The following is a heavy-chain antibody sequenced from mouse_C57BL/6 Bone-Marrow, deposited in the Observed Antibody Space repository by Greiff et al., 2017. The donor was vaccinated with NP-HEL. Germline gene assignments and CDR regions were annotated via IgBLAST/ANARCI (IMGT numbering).Heavy chain of an antibody. J-gene: IGHJ2*01. CDR1: GYSITSGYY. D-gene: IGHD2-4*01. V-gene: IGHV3-6*01. Sequence: EVQRVESGPGLVKPSQSLSLTCSVTGYSITSGYYWNWIRQFPGNKLEWMGYISYDGSNNYNPSLKNRISITRDTSKNQFFLKLNSVTTEDTATYYCARRDYGYFDYWGQGTTLTVSS. CDR3: ARRDYGYFDY. CDR2: ISYDGSN.